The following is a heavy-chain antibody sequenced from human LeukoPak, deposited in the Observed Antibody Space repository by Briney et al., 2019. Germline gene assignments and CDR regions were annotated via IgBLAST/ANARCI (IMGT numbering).Heavy chain of an antibody. D-gene: IGHD5-18*01. CDR1: GYTFTGYY. CDR2: INPNSGGT. V-gene: IGHV1-2*04. J-gene: IGHJ4*02. CDR3: ARAPERGYSYGPDFDY. Sequence: GASVKVSCKASGYTFTGYYMHWVRQAPGQGLEWMGWINPNSGGTNYAQKFQGWVTMTRDTSISTAYMELSRPRSDDTAVYYCARAPERGYSYGPDFDYWGQGTLVTVSS.